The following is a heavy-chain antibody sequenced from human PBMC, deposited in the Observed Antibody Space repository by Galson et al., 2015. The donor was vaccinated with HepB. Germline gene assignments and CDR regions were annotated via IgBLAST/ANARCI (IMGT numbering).Heavy chain of an antibody. CDR1: GYTFTSYG. D-gene: IGHD3-16*02. CDR2: ISAYNGNT. V-gene: IGHV1-18*01. J-gene: IGHJ4*02. CDR3: ARVIHHVWGSYRYHFDY. Sequence: SVKVSCKASGYTFTSYGISWVRQAPGQGLEWMGWISAYNGNTNYAQKLQGRVTMTTDTSTSIAYMELRSLRSDDTAVYYCARVIHHVWGSYRYHFDYWGQGTLVTVSS.